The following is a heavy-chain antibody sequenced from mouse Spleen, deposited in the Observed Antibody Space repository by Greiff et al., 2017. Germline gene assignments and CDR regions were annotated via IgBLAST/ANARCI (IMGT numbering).Heavy chain of an antibody. J-gene: IGHJ2*01. D-gene: IGHD4-1*01. CDR3: ARGELGLYYFDY. V-gene: IGHV1-69*01. CDR1: GYTFTSYW. CDR2: IDPSDSYT. Sequence: VKLQQPGAELVMPGASVKLSCKASGYTFTSYWMHWVKQRPGQGLEWIGEIDPSDSYTNYNQKFKGKATLTVDKSSSTAYMQLSSLTSEDSAVYYCARGELGLYYFDYWGQGTTLTVSS.